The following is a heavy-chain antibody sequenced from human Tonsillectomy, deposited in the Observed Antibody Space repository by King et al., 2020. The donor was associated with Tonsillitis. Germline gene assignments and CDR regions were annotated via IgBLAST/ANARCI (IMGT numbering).Heavy chain of an antibody. Sequence: QLQESGPGLVKPSETLSLTCTVSGGSISSSSYYWGWIRQPPGKGLEWIGSIYYSGRTYYNPSLKSRVTISVDTSKNQFSLKLSSVTAADTAVYYCASLVDTRGIAPSRYYYYYMDVWGEGTTVIVSS. V-gene: IGHV4-39*01. CDR3: ASLVDTRGIAPSRYYYYYMDV. CDR2: IYYSGRT. J-gene: IGHJ6*03. D-gene: IGHD6-13*01. CDR1: GGSISSSSYY.